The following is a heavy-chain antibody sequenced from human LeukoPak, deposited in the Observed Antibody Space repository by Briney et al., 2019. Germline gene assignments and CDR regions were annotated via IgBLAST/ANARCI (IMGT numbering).Heavy chain of an antibody. Sequence: SETLSLTCNVSGGSFSSYYWNWIRQPPGKGLEWIGYIYYSGNTNYNPSLKSRVTISVDTSKTQFSLRLSSVTAADTAVYYCATSYCGGDCYYPSWYFDVWGRGILVTVSS. CDR1: GGSFSSYY. V-gene: IGHV4-59*01. CDR2: IYYSGNT. CDR3: ATSYCGGDCYYPSWYFDV. J-gene: IGHJ2*01. D-gene: IGHD2-21*02.